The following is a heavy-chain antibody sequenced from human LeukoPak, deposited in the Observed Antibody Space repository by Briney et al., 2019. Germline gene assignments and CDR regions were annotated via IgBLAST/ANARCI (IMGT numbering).Heavy chain of an antibody. CDR1: GFTFSSYG. J-gene: IGHJ4*02. D-gene: IGHD6-19*01. V-gene: IGHV3-30*03. CDR3: ARVKEMYSSGSYYFDY. Sequence: WGSLRLSCAASGFTFSSYGMHWVRQAPGKGLEWVAVISYDGFNPYYADSVKGRFTISRDNSKNTLWLQMNSLRAEDTAVYYCARVKEMYSSGSYYFDYWGQGTLVTVSS. CDR2: ISYDGFNP.